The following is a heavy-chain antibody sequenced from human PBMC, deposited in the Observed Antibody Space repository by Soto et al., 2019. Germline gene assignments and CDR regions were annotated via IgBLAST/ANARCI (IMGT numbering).Heavy chain of an antibody. D-gene: IGHD5-18*01. V-gene: IGHV4-31*03. J-gene: IGHJ6*03. CDR1: GGSISSGGYY. CDR2: IYYSGST. Sequence: PSETLSLTCTVSGGSISSGGYYWSWIRQHPGKGLEWIGYIYYSGSTYYNPSLKSRVTISVDTSKNQFGLKLSSVTAADTAVYYWARVRGIQLWSLRPANYDMDVWGKGTTVTVSS. CDR3: ARVRGIQLWSLRPANYDMDV.